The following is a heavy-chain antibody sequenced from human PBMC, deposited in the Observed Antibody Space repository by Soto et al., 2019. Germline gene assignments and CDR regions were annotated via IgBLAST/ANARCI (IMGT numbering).Heavy chain of an antibody. V-gene: IGHV3-33*01. CDR1: GFTFSSYG. CDR2: IWYDGSNK. CDR3: ARDSIMGSYGDYIVLGWYFDL. D-gene: IGHD4-17*01. Sequence: QVQLVESGGGVVQPGRSLRLSCAASGFTFSSYGMHWVRQAPGKGLEWVAVIWYDGSNKYYADSVKGRFTISRDNSKNTLYLQMNSLRAEDTAVYYCARDSIMGSYGDYIVLGWYFDLWGRGTLVTVSS. J-gene: IGHJ2*01.